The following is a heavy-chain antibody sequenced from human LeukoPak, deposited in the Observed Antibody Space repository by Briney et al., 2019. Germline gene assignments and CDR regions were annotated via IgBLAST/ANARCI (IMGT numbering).Heavy chain of an antibody. CDR2: INHSGST. V-gene: IGHV4-34*01. CDR3: ARGRAIWFGENRGFDP. J-gene: IGHJ5*02. Sequence: PSETLSLTCAVYGGSFSGYYWSRIRQPPGKGLEWIGEINHSGSTNYNPSLKSRVTISVDTSKNQFSLKLSSVTAADTAVYYCARGRAIWFGENRGFDPWGQGTLVTVSS. CDR1: GGSFSGYY. D-gene: IGHD3-10*01.